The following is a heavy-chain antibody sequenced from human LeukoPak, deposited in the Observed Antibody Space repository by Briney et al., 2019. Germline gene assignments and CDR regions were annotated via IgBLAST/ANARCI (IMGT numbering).Heavy chain of an antibody. J-gene: IGHJ3*02. Sequence: GGSLRLSCAASGFTFSSYGMHWVRQAPGKGLEWVAFIRSDGTNKYYADSVEGRFTISRDNSKNTLYLQMNSLRAEDTAVFYCAKDKWELDAFDIWGQGTMVTVSS. CDR3: AKDKWELDAFDI. V-gene: IGHV3-30*02. CDR1: GFTFSSYG. CDR2: IRSDGTNK. D-gene: IGHD1-26*01.